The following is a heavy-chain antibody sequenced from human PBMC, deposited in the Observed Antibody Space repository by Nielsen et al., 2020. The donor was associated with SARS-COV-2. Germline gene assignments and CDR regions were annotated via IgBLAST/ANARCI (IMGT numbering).Heavy chain of an antibody. J-gene: IGHJ5*02. Sequence: SLKISCAASGFTFDDYAIHWVRQAPGKGLEWVSGISWNSGSIAYADSVKGRFTISRDDAKNSLYLQMNSLRAEDTAIYYCARVNHSTISAWGQGTLVTVSS. CDR2: ISWNSGSI. V-gene: IGHV3-9*01. CDR3: ARVNHSTISA. CDR1: GFTFDDYA. D-gene: IGHD2-2*01.